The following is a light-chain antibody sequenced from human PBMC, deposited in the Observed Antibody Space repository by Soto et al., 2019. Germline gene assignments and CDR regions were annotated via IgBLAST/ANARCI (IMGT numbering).Light chain of an antibody. CDR1: QSVSSN. CDR2: GAS. V-gene: IGKV3-15*01. J-gene: IGKJ4*01. CDR3: QQYNNWPPLT. Sequence: TLSVSPGERATLSCRASQSVSSNLAWYQQKPGQAPRLLIYGASTRATGIPARFSGSGSGTEFTLTISSLQSEDFAVYYCQQYNNWPPLTFGGGTKVDI.